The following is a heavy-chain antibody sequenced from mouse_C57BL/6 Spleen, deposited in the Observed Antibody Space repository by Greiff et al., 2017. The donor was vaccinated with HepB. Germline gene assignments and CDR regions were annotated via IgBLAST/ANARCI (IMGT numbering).Heavy chain of an antibody. V-gene: IGHV1-64*01. CDR1: GYTFTSYW. J-gene: IGHJ4*01. CDR2: INPNSGST. CDR3: AFYYYGSRGAMDY. D-gene: IGHD1-1*01. Sequence: VQLQQPGAELVKPGASVKLSCKASGYTFTSYWMHWVKQSPEQGLEWIGMINPNSGSTNYNEKFKSKATLTVDKSSSTAYMQLSSLTSEDSAVYYCAFYYYGSRGAMDYWGQGTSVTVSS.